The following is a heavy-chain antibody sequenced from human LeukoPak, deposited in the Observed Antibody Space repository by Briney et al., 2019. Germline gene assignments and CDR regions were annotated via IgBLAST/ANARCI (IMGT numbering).Heavy chain of an antibody. CDR3: ARANGGSCYGY. CDR1: GFTFSSYW. V-gene: IGHV3-74*01. J-gene: IGHJ4*02. D-gene: IGHD2-15*01. CDR2: INSDGSST. Sequence: PGGSLRLSCAAPGFTFSSYWMHWVRQAPGKGLVWVSRINSDGSSTSYADSVKGRFTISRDNAKNTLYLQMNSLRAEDTAVYYCARANGGSCYGYWGQGTLVTVSS.